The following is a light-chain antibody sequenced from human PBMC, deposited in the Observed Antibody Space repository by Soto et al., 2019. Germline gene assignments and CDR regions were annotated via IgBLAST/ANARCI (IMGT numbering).Light chain of an antibody. CDR2: AAS. CDR3: QQLNSYPLT. J-gene: IGKJ3*01. V-gene: IGKV1-9*01. Sequence: DIPLTQSPSFLSASVGDRVTITCRASQVISSYLAWYQQKPGKAPKLLIYAASTLKSGVPSRFSGHGPGTEFSLTVSSQHPEDFAIYHCQQLNSYPLTFGPGTKVDI. CDR1: QVISSY.